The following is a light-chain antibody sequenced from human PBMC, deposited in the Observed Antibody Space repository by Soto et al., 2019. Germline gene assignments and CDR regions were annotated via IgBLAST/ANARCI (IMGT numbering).Light chain of an antibody. CDR3: QQSYRTPRT. CDR2: AAS. CDR1: QSINSY. J-gene: IGKJ1*01. Sequence: DIQMTQSPSSLSSSLGGRVIISCRASQSINSYLNWYQQKPGKAPKLPIHAASTLQGGVPSSFSGSGSGTDFTLTISSLQVEDFATYYCQQSYRTPRTFGQGTKVDIK. V-gene: IGKV1-39*01.